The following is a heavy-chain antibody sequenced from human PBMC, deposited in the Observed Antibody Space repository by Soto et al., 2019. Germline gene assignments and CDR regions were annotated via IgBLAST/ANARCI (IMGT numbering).Heavy chain of an antibody. CDR1: GFTVSSYA. CDR2: ISGSGGST. J-gene: IGHJ4*02. D-gene: IGHD6-13*01. CDR3: AKNLLGYSSSWYGDY. V-gene: IGHV3-23*01. Sequence: LRLSCAACGFTVSSYAMSWVRQAPGKGLEWVSAISGSGGSTYYADSVKGRFTISRDNSKNTLYLQMNSLRAEDTAVYYCAKNLLGYSSSWYGDYWGQGTLVTVSS.